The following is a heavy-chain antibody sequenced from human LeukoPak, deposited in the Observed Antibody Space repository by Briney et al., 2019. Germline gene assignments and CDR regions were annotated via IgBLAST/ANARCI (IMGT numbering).Heavy chain of an antibody. CDR3: AREGGITVFGVAQPGGAFDI. J-gene: IGHJ3*02. CDR2: ITPIFGTA. CDR1: GGTFSSYA. V-gene: IGHV1-69*05. Sequence: SVKVSCRASGGTFSSYAISWVRQAPGQGLEWMGGITPIFGTAKYAQKVQGRVTMSTDESTSTAYMELSSLRSEDTAVYYCAREGGITVFGVAQPGGAFDIWGQGTMVTVSS. D-gene: IGHD3-3*01.